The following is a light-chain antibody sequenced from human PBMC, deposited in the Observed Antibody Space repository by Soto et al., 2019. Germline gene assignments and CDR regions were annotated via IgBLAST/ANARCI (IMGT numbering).Light chain of an antibody. Sequence: EIRFNSPPATVPVSVYEKGKITFRASQSISSWLAWYQQKPGKAPKLLIYDASSLESGVPSRLGRSGSATELTLITIRLPRDHSATYIWQEYNTHWVVGPGTKVEIK. CDR3: QEYNTHWV. J-gene: IGKJ1*01. CDR2: DAS. CDR1: QSISSW. V-gene: IGKV1-5*01.